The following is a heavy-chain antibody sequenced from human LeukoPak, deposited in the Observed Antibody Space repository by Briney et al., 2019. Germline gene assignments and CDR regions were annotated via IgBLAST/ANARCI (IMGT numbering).Heavy chain of an antibody. Sequence: GESLKISRKGSGYSFSSYWIGWGRHMPGKSLGGVGVIYPGDSDTRYSPSFQGQVTISADKSISTAYLQWSSLKASDTAMFYCARVGPMATTYFDFWGQGTLVTVSS. V-gene: IGHV5-51*01. CDR3: ARVGPMATTYFDF. CDR1: GYSFSSYW. CDR2: IYPGDSDT. D-gene: IGHD5-24*01. J-gene: IGHJ4*02.